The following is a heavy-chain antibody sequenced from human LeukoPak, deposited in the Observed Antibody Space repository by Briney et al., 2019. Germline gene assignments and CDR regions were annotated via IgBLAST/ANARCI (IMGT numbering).Heavy chain of an antibody. V-gene: IGHV3-33*06. CDR1: GFIFNNYG. D-gene: IGHD2-15*01. Sequence: GGSLRLSCAASGFIFNNYGMHWVRQAPGKGLEWVAVIYSDGSKQNYADSVKGRFTISRDDSKNTVYLQMNSLRADDTAVYYCAKDVRGGYFDYWGQGTLVTVSS. CDR3: AKDVRGGYFDY. CDR2: IYSDGSKQ. J-gene: IGHJ4*02.